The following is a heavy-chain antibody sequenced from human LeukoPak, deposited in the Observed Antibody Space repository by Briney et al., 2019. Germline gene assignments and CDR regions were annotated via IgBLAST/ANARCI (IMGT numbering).Heavy chain of an antibody. CDR3: AREEFLHEIDSSGYFVY. CDR1: GGSITGYY. CDR2: VYSSGVG. D-gene: IGHD3-22*01. J-gene: IGHJ4*02. Sequence: SETLSLTCTVSGGSITGYYWNWIRQPAGQGLEWLGRVYSSGVGNYNPSLTSRVTMSVDTSKNQFSLKLSSLTAADTAVYYCAREEFLHEIDSSGYFVYWGQGTLVTVSS. V-gene: IGHV4-4*07.